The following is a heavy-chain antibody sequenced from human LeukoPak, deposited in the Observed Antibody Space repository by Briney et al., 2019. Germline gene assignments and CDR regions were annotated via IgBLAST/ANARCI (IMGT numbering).Heavy chain of an antibody. V-gene: IGHV4-39*07. Sequence: SETLSLTCTVSGGSISSSSYYWGWIRQPPGKGLEWIGSIYYSGSTYYNPSLKSRVTISVDTSKNQFSLKLSSVTAADTAVYYCAMYYDYVWGSYRFDYWGQGTLVTVSS. D-gene: IGHD3-16*02. CDR3: AMYYDYVWGSYRFDY. CDR2: IYYSGST. J-gene: IGHJ4*02. CDR1: GGSISSSSYY.